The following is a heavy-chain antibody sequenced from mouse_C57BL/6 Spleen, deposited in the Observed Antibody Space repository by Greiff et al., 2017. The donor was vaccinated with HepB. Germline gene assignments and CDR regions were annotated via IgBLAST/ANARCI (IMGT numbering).Heavy chain of an antibody. J-gene: IGHJ1*03. CDR3: ARDYASRYFDV. CDR1: GYTFTSYW. D-gene: IGHD1-1*01. V-gene: IGHV1-69*01. CDR2: IDPSDSYT. Sequence: VQLQQPGAELVMPGASVKLSCKASGYTFTSYWMHWVKQRPGQGLEWIGEIDPSDSYTNYNQKFKGKSTLTVDKSSSTAYMQLSSLTSEDSAVYYCARDYASRYFDVWGTGTTVTVSS.